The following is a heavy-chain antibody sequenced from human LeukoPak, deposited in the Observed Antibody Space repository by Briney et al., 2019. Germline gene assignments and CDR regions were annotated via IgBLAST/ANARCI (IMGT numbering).Heavy chain of an antibody. CDR1: GGSISSYY. V-gene: IGHV4-59*01. CDR2: IYYSGST. J-gene: IGHJ5*02. Sequence: SETLSLTCTVSGGSISSYYWSWIRQPPGKRLEWIGHIYYSGSTNYNPSLKSRVTTSVDTSKNQFSLKLSSVTAADTAVYYCARDKSASINWFDPWGQGTLVTVSS. D-gene: IGHD2/OR15-2a*01. CDR3: ARDKSASINWFDP.